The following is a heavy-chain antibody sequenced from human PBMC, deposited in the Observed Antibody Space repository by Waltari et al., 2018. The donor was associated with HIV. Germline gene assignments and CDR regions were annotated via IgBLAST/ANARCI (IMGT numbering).Heavy chain of an antibody. D-gene: IGHD2-21*01. CDR2: ISWNSEII. J-gene: IGHJ6*02. CDR1: GVNFDHYA. Sequence: EMQLVESGGGVVQPGRSLRLSCAASGVNFDHYAMYGVRQAPGKGLEWVSGISWNSEIIGYADFVKGRFTITRDNAKNALYLQMNSLGAEDTALYYCAKDADSIHYYGMDVWGQGTTVTVS. CDR3: AKDADSIHYYGMDV. V-gene: IGHV3-9*01.